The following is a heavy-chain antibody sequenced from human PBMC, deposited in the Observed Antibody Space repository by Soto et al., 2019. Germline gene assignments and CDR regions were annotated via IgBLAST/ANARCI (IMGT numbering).Heavy chain of an antibody. Sequence: PSETLSLTCTVSGGSISSGGYYWSWIRQHPGKGLEWIGYIYYSGSTYYNPSLKSRVTISVDTSKNQFSLKLSSVTAADTAVYYCARVDLEFRYFDWLINGFDYWGRGTLVTVS. CDR1: GGSISSGGYY. V-gene: IGHV4-31*03. J-gene: IGHJ4*02. D-gene: IGHD3-9*01. CDR2: IYYSGST. CDR3: ARVDLEFRYFDWLINGFDY.